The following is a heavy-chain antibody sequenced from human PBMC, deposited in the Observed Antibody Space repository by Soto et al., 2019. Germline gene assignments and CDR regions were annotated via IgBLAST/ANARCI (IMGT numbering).Heavy chain of an antibody. CDR3: ARRNDYDL. CDR1: GGSLRGYS. V-gene: IGHV4-34*01. Sequence: KTSETLSLTCAVDGGSLRGYSWTWIRQPPGKGLEWIGEINYSGNTNYSPSLKSRVTISIDTAKNEFSLRLNSVTAADTAVYYCARRNDYDLWGRGTLVTVSS. J-gene: IGHJ2*01. CDR2: INYSGNT.